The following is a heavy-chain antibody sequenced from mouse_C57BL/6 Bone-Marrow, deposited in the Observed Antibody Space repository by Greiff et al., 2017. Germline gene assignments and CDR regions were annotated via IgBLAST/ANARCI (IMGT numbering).Heavy chain of an antibody. D-gene: IGHD1-1*01. CDR2: ISSGSSTI. CDR3: AKDYGSSYFDWYFDV. CDR1: GFTFSDYG. Sequence: EVHLVESGGGLVKPGGSLKLSCAASGFTFSDYGMHWVRQAPEKGLEWVAYISSGSSTIYYADTVKGRFTISRDNAKNTLCLQMTSLRSEDTAMYYCAKDYGSSYFDWYFDVWGTGTTVTVSS. J-gene: IGHJ1*03. V-gene: IGHV5-17*01.